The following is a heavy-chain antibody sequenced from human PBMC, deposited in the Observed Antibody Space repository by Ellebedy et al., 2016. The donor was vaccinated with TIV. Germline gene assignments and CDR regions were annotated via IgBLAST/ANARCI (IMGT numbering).Heavy chain of an antibody. Sequence: AASVKVSCKASGYTFTSYDINWVRQATGQGLEWMGWMNPNRGNTGYAQKLQGRVTFTRNTSISTAYMELSSLRSEDTAVYYCARVTYYFGSGSYFGYWGQGTLVTVSS. CDR2: MNPNRGNT. CDR3: ARVTYYFGSGSYFGY. D-gene: IGHD3-10*01. V-gene: IGHV1-8*03. CDR1: GYTFTSYD. J-gene: IGHJ4*02.